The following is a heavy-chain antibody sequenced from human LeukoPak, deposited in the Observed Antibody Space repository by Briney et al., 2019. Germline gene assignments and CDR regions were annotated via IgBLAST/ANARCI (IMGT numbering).Heavy chain of an antibody. J-gene: IGHJ4*02. Sequence: PGGSLRLSCAASGFTFSSYAMSWVRQAPGKGLEWVSAISGSGGSTYYADSVKGRFTISRDNSKNTLYLQMNSLRAEDTVVYYCANARRPSPRAAFDYWGQGTLVTVSS. V-gene: IGHV3-23*01. CDR1: GFTFSSYA. CDR3: ANARRPSPRAAFDY. CDR2: ISGSGGST. D-gene: IGHD6-6*01.